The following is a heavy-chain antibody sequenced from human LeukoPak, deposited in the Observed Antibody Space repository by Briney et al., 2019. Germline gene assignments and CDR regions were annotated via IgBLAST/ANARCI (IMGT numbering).Heavy chain of an antibody. CDR2: MNPNSGNT. Sequence: ASVKVSCKASGYTFTSYDINRVRQAPGQGLEWMGWMNPNSGNTGYAQKFQGRVTITRNTSISTAYMELSSLRSEDTAVYYCARGVLYSPYYFDYWGQGTLVTVSS. D-gene: IGHD2-2*02. CDR1: GYTFTSYD. V-gene: IGHV1-8*03. J-gene: IGHJ4*02. CDR3: ARGVLYSPYYFDY.